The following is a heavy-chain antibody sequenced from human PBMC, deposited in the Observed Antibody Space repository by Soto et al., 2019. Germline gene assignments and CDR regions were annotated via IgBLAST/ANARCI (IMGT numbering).Heavy chain of an antibody. J-gene: IGHJ6*02. Sequence: QVQLVESGGGVVQPGRSLRLSCAASGFSFSFYGMHWVRQAPGKGLQWVAAISYDGSERYYADSVKGRFTISRDNSNNALYLQMNSLRAEDTAVYYCAKDAVSGSRRVPFNYYGMDVWGQGTTVTVSS. V-gene: IGHV3-30*18. D-gene: IGHD3-10*01. CDR2: ISYDGSER. CDR1: GFSFSFYG. CDR3: AKDAVSGSRRVPFNYYGMDV.